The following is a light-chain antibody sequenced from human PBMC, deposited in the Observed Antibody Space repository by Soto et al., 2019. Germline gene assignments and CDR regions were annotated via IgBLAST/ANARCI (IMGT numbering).Light chain of an antibody. Sequence: DIQMTQSPSTLSASVGDRVTITCRASQSISSWLAWYQQKPGKAPKLLIYDASSLESGVPSRFSGSGSGTEFTLTISSLQPDEFATYYCQQYNSYSVWAFGQGTKVDIK. CDR3: QQYNSYSVWA. J-gene: IGKJ1*01. CDR2: DAS. CDR1: QSISSW. V-gene: IGKV1-5*01.